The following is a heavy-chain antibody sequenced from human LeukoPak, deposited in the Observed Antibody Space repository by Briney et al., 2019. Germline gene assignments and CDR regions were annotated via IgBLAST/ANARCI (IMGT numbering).Heavy chain of an antibody. V-gene: IGHV3-74*01. CDR1: GFTFNSYW. CDR3: ARDHIVSARGRAFDI. CDR2: INSDGSST. Sequence: GGSLRLSCAASGFTFNSYWMHWVRQAPGKGLVWVSHINSDGSSTAYADSVKGRFTISRDNAKNTLYLQMNSLRAEDTAVYYCARDHIVSARGRAFDIWGQGTTFTVSS. J-gene: IGHJ3*02. D-gene: IGHD3-16*02.